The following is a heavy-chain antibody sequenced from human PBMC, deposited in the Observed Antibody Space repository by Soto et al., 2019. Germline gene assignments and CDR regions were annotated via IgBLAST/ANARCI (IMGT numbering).Heavy chain of an antibody. CDR2: INHSGST. Sequence: QVQLQQWGAGLLKPSETLSLTCAVYGGSFSGYYWTWIRQPPGTGLEWIGEINHSGSTNYNPSLKRRVTISVDTSKNQFSLTLTSVTAADTAVYYCARDKIPGLFDYWGQGTLVTVSS. CDR3: ARDKIPGLFDY. CDR1: GGSFSGYY. V-gene: IGHV4-34*01. D-gene: IGHD2-21*01. J-gene: IGHJ4*02.